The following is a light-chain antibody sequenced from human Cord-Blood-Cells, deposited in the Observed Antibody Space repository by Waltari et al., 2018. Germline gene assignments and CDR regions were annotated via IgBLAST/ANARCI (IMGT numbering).Light chain of an antibody. CDR3: QQYNSYSYT. CDR1: QSISSW. J-gene: IGKJ2*01. V-gene: IGKV1-5*03. Sequence: DIQMTQSPSTLSASVGDRVTITCRASQSISSWLAWYQQKPGKAPKLLLYKASSLDSGVPSRFSGSGSGTEFTLTISNLQPDDFATYYCQQYNSYSYTFGQGTKLEIK. CDR2: KAS.